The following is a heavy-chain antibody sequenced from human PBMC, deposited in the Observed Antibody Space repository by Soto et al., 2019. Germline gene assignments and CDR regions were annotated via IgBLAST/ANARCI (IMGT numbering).Heavy chain of an antibody. CDR2: ISGSGDNT. Sequence: GGSLRLSCAASGFSFDDYAMTWVRQAAGKGLEWVSAISGSGDNTYYADSVKGRFTISRDNSKNTLYLQLNSLRAEDTAVYYCAKSYYYDSSGTYSPRGYYYYYGMDVWGQGTTVTVSS. CDR3: AKSYYYDSSGTYSPRGYYYYYGMDV. J-gene: IGHJ6*02. V-gene: IGHV3-23*01. CDR1: GFSFDDYA. D-gene: IGHD3-22*01.